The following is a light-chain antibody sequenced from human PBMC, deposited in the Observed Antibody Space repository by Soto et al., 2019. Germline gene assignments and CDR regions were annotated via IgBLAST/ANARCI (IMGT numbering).Light chain of an antibody. J-gene: IGKJ1*01. Sequence: EIVLTPSPGTLSLSPGERATLYCRTSQSVSSNYLAWYQQKPGQAPRLLIYGASSRATGIPDRFSGSGSGTDFTLTISRLEPEDFAVYYCQQYGSSPKTFGQGTKVDIK. CDR2: GAS. V-gene: IGKV3-20*01. CDR1: QSVSSNY. CDR3: QQYGSSPKT.